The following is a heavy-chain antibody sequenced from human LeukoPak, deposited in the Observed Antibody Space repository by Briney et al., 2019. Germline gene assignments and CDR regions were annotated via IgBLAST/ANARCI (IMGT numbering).Heavy chain of an antibody. D-gene: IGHD3-22*01. Sequence: SVKVSCKASGGTFSSYAISWVRQAPGQGLEWMGGIIPIFGTANYAQKFQGRVTITADESTSTAYMELSSLRSEDTAVYYCARDPRSRRDYDSSGYYGGCGHWGQGTLVTVSS. V-gene: IGHV1-69*13. CDR3: ARDPRSRRDYDSSGYYGGCGH. CDR1: GGTFSSYA. CDR2: IIPIFGTA. J-gene: IGHJ4*02.